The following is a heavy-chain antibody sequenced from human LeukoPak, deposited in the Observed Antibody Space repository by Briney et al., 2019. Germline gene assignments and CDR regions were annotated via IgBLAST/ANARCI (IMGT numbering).Heavy chain of an antibody. CDR1: GYTFTSYD. Sequence: ASVKVSCKASGYTFTSYDINWVRQATGQGLEWMGWMNPNSGNTGYAQKFQGRVTMTRNTSISTGYMELSSLRSEDTAVYYCARGRPRLRLGELSSHFDYLGQGTLVTVSP. CDR3: ARGRPRLRLGELSSHFDY. V-gene: IGHV1-8*01. D-gene: IGHD3-16*02. CDR2: MNPNSGNT. J-gene: IGHJ4*02.